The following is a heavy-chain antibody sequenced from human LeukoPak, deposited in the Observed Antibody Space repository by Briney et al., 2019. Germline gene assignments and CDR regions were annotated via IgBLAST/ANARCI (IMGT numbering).Heavy chain of an antibody. J-gene: IGHJ5*02. D-gene: IGHD3-10*01. Sequence: LETLSLTCTVSGGSISSYYWSWIRQPPGKGLEWIGYIYYSGSTNYNPSLKSRVTISVDTSKNQFSLKLSSVTAADTAVYYCARGYYYGSGNWFDPWGQGTLVTVSS. CDR2: IYYSGST. V-gene: IGHV4-59*01. CDR3: ARGYYYGSGNWFDP. CDR1: GGSISSYY.